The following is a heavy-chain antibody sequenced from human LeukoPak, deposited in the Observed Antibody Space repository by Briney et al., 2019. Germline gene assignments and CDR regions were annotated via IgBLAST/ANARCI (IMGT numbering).Heavy chain of an antibody. CDR3: AKLGSSGWEFDY. V-gene: IGHV3-23*01. J-gene: IGHJ4*02. D-gene: IGHD6-19*01. Sequence: GALRLSCAASGFTFSSYAMSWVRQAPGKGLEWVSAISGSGGSTYYADSVKGRFTISRDNSKNTLYLQMNSLRAEDTAVYYCAKLGSSGWEFDYWGQGTLVTVSS. CDR2: ISGSGGST. CDR1: GFTFSSYA.